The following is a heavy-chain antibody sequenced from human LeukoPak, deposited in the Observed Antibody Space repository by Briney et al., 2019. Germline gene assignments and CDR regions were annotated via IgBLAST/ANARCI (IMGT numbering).Heavy chain of an antibody. CDR2: IYYSGST. CDR1: GGSISSYY. V-gene: IGHV4-59*01. CDR3: AREVWDYGMDV. D-gene: IGHD3-16*01. J-gene: IGHJ6*02. Sequence: SETLSLTCTVSGGSISSYYWSWIRQPPGKGLEWIGYIYYSGSTNYNPSLKSRVTISVDTSKDQFSLKLSSVTAADTAVYYCAREVWDYGMDVWGQGTTVTVSS.